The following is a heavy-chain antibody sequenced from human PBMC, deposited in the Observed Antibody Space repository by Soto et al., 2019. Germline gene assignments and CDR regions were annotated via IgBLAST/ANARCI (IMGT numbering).Heavy chain of an antibody. D-gene: IGHD1-26*01. Sequence: EVQLLDSGGGLVQPGGSLRLSCAASGFTFGVYAMSWVRQAPGKGLEWVSSISISDGDTYYADSVKGRFTISRDNSKNTLYLQMNSLGAEDTAVYSCARPRIGSVGGKLDSWGQGTLVTVSS. J-gene: IGHJ4*02. CDR3: ARPRIGSVGGKLDS. CDR1: GFTFGVYA. V-gene: IGHV3-23*01. CDR2: ISISDGDT.